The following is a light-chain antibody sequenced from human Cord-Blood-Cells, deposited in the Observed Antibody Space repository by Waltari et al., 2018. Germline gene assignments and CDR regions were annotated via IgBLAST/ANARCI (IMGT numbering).Light chain of an antibody. J-gene: IGLJ2*01. CDR1: SRAVGGYNY. CDR2: DVS. CDR3: SSYTSSSTVV. V-gene: IGLV2-14*01. Sequence: QSALTQPASVSGSPGQSITISCTGTSRAVGGYNYVSWYQQHPGKAPKLMMYDVSNRPSVVSNRFSGSKSGNTASLTISGLQAEDEADYYCSSYTSSSTVVFGGGTKLTVL.